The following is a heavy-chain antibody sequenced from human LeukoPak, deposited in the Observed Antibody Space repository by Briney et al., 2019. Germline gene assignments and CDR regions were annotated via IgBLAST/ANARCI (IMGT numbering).Heavy chain of an antibody. J-gene: IGHJ5*02. CDR2: IIPIFGTA. CDR3: AGITIFGVVISGWFDP. V-gene: IGHV1-69*01. D-gene: IGHD3-3*01. Sequence: ASVKVSCKASGGTLSSYAISWVRQAPGQGLEWMGGIIPIFGTANYAQKFQGRVTITADESTSTAYMELSSLRSEDTAVYYCAGITIFGVVISGWFDPWGQGTLVTVSS. CDR1: GGTLSSYA.